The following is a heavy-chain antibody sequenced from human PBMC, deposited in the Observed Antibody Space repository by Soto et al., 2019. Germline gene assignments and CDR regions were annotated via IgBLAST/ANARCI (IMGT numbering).Heavy chain of an antibody. CDR2: ISGSGGST. D-gene: IGHD2-2*01. J-gene: IGHJ5*02. CDR3: AKDLYSERGQYPDGWFDP. V-gene: IGHV3-23*01. Sequence: SLRLSCAASGFTFSSYAMSWARQAPGKGLEWVSAISGSGGSTYYADSVKGRFTISRDNSKNTLYLQMNSLRAEDTAVYYCAKDLYSERGQYPDGWFDPWGQGTLVTVSS. CDR1: GFTFSSYA.